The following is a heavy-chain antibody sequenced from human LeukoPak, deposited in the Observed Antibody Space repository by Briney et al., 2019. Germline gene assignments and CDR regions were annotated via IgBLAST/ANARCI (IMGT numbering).Heavy chain of an antibody. J-gene: IGHJ5*02. D-gene: IGHD3-22*01. V-gene: IGHV4-39*01. CDR3: ARWSSNYYETSGRRFDP. CDR2: IYYSGST. CDR1: GGSISSSSYY. Sequence: PSETLSLTCTVSGGSISSSSYYWGWIRQPPGRWLEWIGSIYYSGSTYYNPSLKSRVTIYVDTSKNQFSLKMSSVTAADTAVYYCARWSSNYYETSGRRFDPWGQGTLVTVSS.